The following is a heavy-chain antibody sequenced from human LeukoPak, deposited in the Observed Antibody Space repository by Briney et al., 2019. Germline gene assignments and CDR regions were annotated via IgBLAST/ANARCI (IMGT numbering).Heavy chain of an antibody. D-gene: IGHD2-15*01. V-gene: IGHV3-74*01. CDR1: GFAFSGYW. Sequence: GGSLRLSRAASGFAFSGYWMHWVRQAPGKGLVWVSRIYSDGSSTSYADSVKGRFTISRDNAKNTLYLQMNSLRAEDTAVYYCARDRVYFSGGTYYDYGMDVWGQGTTVTVSS. CDR3: ARDRVYFSGGTYYDYGMDV. J-gene: IGHJ6*02. CDR2: IYSDGSST.